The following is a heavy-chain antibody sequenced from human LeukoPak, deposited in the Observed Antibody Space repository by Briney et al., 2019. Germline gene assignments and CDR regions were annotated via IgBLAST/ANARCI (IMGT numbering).Heavy chain of an antibody. J-gene: IGHJ4*02. CDR1: GGSISSGGYY. CDR3: ARGPATIGDDY. CDR2: IYHSGST. V-gene: IGHV4-30-2*01. Sequence: SQTLSLTCTVSGGSISSGGYYWSWIRQPPGKGLEWIGYIYHSGSTYYNPSLKSRVTISVDRSKNQFSLKLSSVTAADTAVYYCARGPATIGDDYWGQGTLVTVSS. D-gene: IGHD5-12*01.